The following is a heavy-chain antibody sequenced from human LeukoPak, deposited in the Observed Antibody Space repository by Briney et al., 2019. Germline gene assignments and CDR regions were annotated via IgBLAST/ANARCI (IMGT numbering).Heavy chain of an antibody. CDR3: ARDPAQWLVLGGDY. V-gene: IGHV3-48*04. D-gene: IGHD6-19*01. CDR1: GFTFSSYS. J-gene: IGHJ4*02. Sequence: GGSLRLSCAASGFTFSSYSMNWVRQAPGKGLEWVSYISSSSSTIYYADSVKGRFTISRDNAKNSLYLQMNSLRAEDTAVYYCARDPAQWLVLGGDYWGQGTLVTVSS. CDR2: ISSSSSTI.